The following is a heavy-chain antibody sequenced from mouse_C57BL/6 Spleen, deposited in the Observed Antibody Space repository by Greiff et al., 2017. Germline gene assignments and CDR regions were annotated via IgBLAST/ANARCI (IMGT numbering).Heavy chain of an antibody. CDR3: TSITTVVGRGYWYFDV. V-gene: IGHV14-4*01. CDR2: IDPENGDT. J-gene: IGHJ1*03. D-gene: IGHD1-1*01. CDR1: GFNIKDDY. Sequence: EVQLQESGAELVRPGASVKLSCTASGFNIKDDYMHWVKQRPEQGLEWIGWIDPENGDTEYASTFQGKATITADTSSNTAYLQLSSLTSEDTAVYYCTSITTVVGRGYWYFDVWGTGTTVTVSS.